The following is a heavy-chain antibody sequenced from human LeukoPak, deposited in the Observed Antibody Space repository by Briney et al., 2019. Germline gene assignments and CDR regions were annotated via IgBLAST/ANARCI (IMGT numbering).Heavy chain of an antibody. V-gene: IGHV4-59*01. Sequence: SETLSLTCTVSGGSISSYYWSWIRQPPGKGLEWIGYIYYSGSTNYNPSLKSRVTISVDTSKNQFSLKLSSVTAADTAVYYCARYYDDAFDIWGQGTMVTVSS. D-gene: IGHD3-22*01. CDR1: GGSISSYY. J-gene: IGHJ3*02. CDR3: ARYYDDAFDI. CDR2: IYYSGST.